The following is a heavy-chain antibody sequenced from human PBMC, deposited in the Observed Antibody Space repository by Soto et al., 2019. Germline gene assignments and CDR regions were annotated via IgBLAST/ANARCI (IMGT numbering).Heavy chain of an antibody. CDR3: PPQGVGATGYVY. CDR2: ISDRGSRM. Sequence: EVQLVDSGGGLVQPGGSLRLSCVVSGFTLGDYSMNWVRQAPGKRLEWVSYISDRGSRMFYADAVKGRFTISRDTANNALHFQMNRLRAEDTAVYYCPPQGVGATGYVYWGQGTLVTVSS. V-gene: IGHV3-48*01. J-gene: IGHJ4*02. D-gene: IGHD1-26*01. CDR1: GFTLGDYS.